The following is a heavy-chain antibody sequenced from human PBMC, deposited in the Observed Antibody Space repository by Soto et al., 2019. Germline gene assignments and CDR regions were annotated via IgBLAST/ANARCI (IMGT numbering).Heavy chain of an antibody. CDR2: VYSSGGT. CDR3: ARGQRFSDWFDP. CDR1: GGSMSSYY. J-gene: IGHJ5*02. V-gene: IGHV4-4*07. Sequence: SETLSITCTVSGGSMSSYYWTWIRQPAGKGLEWIGRVYSSGGTHYNPSLKSRVTISLDTSKNQFSLRLLSVTDADTAVYYCARGQRFSDWFDPWGQGTLVTVSS. D-gene: IGHD3-3*01.